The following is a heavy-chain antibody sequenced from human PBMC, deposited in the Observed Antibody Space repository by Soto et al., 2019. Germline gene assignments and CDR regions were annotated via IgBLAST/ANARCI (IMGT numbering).Heavy chain of an antibody. D-gene: IGHD3-3*01. CDR2: IIPIFGTA. J-gene: IGHJ4*02. V-gene: IGHV1-69*13. CDR3: ARALGKYYDFWSGYSTQFDY. Sequence: ASVKVSCKASGGTFSSYAISWVRQAPGQGLEWMGGIIPIFGTANYAQKFQGRVTITADESTSTAYMELRSLRSDDTAVYYCARALGKYYDFWSGYSTQFDYWGQGTLVTVSS. CDR1: GGTFSSYA.